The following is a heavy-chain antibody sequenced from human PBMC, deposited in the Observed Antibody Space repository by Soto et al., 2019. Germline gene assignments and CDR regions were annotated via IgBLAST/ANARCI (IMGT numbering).Heavy chain of an antibody. D-gene: IGHD6-6*01. Sequence: GGSLRLSCAASGFTFSSYGMHWVRQAPGKGLDWVAVISYDGSNKYYADSVKGRFTISRDNSKNTLYLQMNSLRAEDTAVYYCAKDIGIAARTAYYYYGMDVWGQGTTVTVSS. J-gene: IGHJ6*02. V-gene: IGHV3-30*18. CDR3: AKDIGIAARTAYYYYGMDV. CDR1: GFTFSSYG. CDR2: ISYDGSNK.